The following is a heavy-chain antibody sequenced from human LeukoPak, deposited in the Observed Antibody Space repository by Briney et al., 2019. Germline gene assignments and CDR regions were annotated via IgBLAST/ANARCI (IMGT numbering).Heavy chain of an antibody. V-gene: IGHV3-49*04. CDR1: GFTFGDYA. CDR3: APTYYDHVWAFDV. J-gene: IGHJ3*01. CDR2: IRSKANGGTT. Sequence: GGSLRLSCAASGFTFGDYAMSWVRQAPGKGLEWVGFIRSKANGGTTEYAASVKGRFTISRDDSKSIAYLQMNSLKTEDTAVYYCAPTYYDHVWAFDVWGRGTMVTVSS. D-gene: IGHD3-16*01.